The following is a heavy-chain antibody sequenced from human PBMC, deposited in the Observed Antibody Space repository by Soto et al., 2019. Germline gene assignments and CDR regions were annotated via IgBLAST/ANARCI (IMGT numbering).Heavy chain of an antibody. Sequence: SETLSLTCTVSGGSISSYYWGWIRQPAGKGLEWIGRIYTSGSTNYNPSLKSRVTMSVDTSKNQFSLKLSSVTAADTAVYYCARDRLYYDILTGYYSSPLYYYYGMDVWGQGTTVTVSS. V-gene: IGHV4-4*07. CDR1: GGSISSYY. D-gene: IGHD3-9*01. CDR2: IYTSGST. CDR3: ARDRLYYDILTGYYSSPLYYYYGMDV. J-gene: IGHJ6*02.